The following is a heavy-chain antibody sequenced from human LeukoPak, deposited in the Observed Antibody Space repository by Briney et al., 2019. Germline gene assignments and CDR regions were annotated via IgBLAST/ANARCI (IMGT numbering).Heavy chain of an antibody. V-gene: IGHV4-59*01. D-gene: IGHD2-15*01. Sequence: SETLSLTCTVSGGSISNYYWSWIRQPPGKGLEWIGYIYYSGNTNYNPSLKSRVTISIDTSKNQFSLKLSSVTAADTAVYYCARDLGFCSVASCYPYFDPWGQGTLVTVSS. J-gene: IGHJ5*02. CDR3: ARDLGFCSVASCYPYFDP. CDR1: GGSISNYY. CDR2: IYYSGNT.